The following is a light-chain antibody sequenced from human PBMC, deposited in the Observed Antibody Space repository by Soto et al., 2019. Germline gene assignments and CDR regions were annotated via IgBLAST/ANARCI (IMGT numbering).Light chain of an antibody. CDR1: QSVSSSF. CDR2: AAS. V-gene: IGKV3-20*01. J-gene: IGKJ4*01. Sequence: EIVLTQSPGTLSLSPGERATLSCRASQSVSSSFLAWYQQKPGQAPRLLIYAASNRATGIPARFSGSGSGTGFTLTITSLQPEDFATYYCQQSYTTPPTFGGGTKVDIK. CDR3: QQSYTTPPT.